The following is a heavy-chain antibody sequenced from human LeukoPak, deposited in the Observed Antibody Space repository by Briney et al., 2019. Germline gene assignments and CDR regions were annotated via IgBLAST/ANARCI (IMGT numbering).Heavy chain of an antibody. J-gene: IGHJ3*02. Sequence: KASETLSLTCTVSGGSISSGSYYWSWIRQPAGKGLEWIGRIYTSGSTNYNPSLKSRVTISVDTSKNQFSLKLSSVTAADTAVYYCASPTYYYDSSWDAFDIWGQGTMVTVSS. D-gene: IGHD3-22*01. V-gene: IGHV4-61*02. CDR3: ASPTYYYDSSWDAFDI. CDR1: GGSISSGSYY. CDR2: IYTSGST.